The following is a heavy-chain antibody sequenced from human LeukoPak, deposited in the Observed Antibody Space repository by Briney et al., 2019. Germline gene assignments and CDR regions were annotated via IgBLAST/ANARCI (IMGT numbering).Heavy chain of an antibody. CDR2: ISYDGSNK. V-gene: IGHV3-30*04. Sequence: PGGSLRLPCAASGFTFSSYAMHWVRQAPGKGLEWVAVISYDGSNKYYADSVKGRFTISRDNSKNTLYLQMNSLRAEDTAVYYCARDLVSIVVVTALDYWGQGTLVTVSS. J-gene: IGHJ4*02. CDR3: ARDLVSIVVVTALDY. CDR1: GFTFSSYA. D-gene: IGHD2-21*02.